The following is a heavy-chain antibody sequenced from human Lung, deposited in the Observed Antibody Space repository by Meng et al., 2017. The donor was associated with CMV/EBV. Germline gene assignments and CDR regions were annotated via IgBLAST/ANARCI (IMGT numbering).Heavy chain of an antibody. V-gene: IGHV1-69*04. CDR3: ATDTCFYASCYVGSFHHYFYGMDV. Sequence: SVXVSXKASGGASTSYTINWVRQAPGQGFEWMGRIIPILDVTNYAQKFQGRVTITADKSTATAYLELGSLRSDDTAVYYCATDTCFYASCYVGSFHHYFYGMDVWGQGTXVTVSS. CDR1: GGASTSYT. D-gene: IGHD2-2*01. CDR2: IIPILDVT. J-gene: IGHJ6*02.